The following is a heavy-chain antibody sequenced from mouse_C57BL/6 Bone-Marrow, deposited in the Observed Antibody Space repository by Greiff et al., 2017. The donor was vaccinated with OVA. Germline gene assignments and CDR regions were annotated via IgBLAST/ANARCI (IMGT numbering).Heavy chain of an antibody. CDR2: INPNNGGT. D-gene: IGHD3-2*02. V-gene: IGHV1-22*01. CDR1: GYTFTDYN. J-gene: IGHJ4*01. Sequence: VQLQQSGPELVKPGASVKMSCKASGYTFTDYNMHWVKQSHGKSLEWIGYINPNNGGTSYNQKFKGKATLTVNKSSSTAYMVLRSLTSEDSAVYYCARAAQATYSAMDYWGQGTSVTVSS. CDR3: ARAAQATYSAMDY.